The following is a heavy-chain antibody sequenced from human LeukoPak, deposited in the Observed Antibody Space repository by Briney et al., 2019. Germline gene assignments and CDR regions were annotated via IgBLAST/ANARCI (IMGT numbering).Heavy chain of an antibody. V-gene: IGHV4-4*09. CDR2: IYTSGST. Sequence: PSETLSLTCTVSGGSISSYSRSWIRQPPGKGLEWIGYIYTSGSTNYNPSLKSRVTIPVDTSQNQFSRTLSAVPAADTAAIYCAGHYLRREGSSGYSHAFDIWGQGTKVSVSS. CDR1: GGSISSYS. D-gene: IGHD3-22*01. CDR3: AGHYLRREGSSGYSHAFDI. J-gene: IGHJ3*02.